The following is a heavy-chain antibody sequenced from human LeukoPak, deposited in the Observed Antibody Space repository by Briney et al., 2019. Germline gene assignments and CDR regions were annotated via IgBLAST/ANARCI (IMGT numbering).Heavy chain of an antibody. Sequence: PGGSLRLSCAASGFTFSSYAMHWVRQAPGKGLEWVAVIWYDGSNKYYADSVKGRFTISRDNSKNTLHLQMDSLRDEDTAVYYCARGYSTIILSLFDPWGQGTLVTVFS. CDR3: ARGYSTIILSLFDP. CDR2: IWYDGSNK. J-gene: IGHJ5*02. CDR1: GFTFSSYA. V-gene: IGHV3-33*08. D-gene: IGHD5-12*01.